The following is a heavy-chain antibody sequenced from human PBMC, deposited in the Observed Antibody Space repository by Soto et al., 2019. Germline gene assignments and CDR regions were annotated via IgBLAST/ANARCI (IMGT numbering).Heavy chain of an antibody. CDR2: IKSKTDGGTP. D-gene: IGHD3-22*01. Sequence: GGSLRLSCAASGFTFSNAWINWVRQAPGKGLEWVGRIKSKTDGGTPDYAAPVKGRFAISRDDSKNMVYLQMNSLKTEDTGIYYCTIYSYSSIIVVLFDYCAHGSLVPGSS. CDR3: TIYSYSSIIVVLFDY. CDR1: GFTFSNAW. V-gene: IGHV3-15*07. J-gene: IGHJ4*01.